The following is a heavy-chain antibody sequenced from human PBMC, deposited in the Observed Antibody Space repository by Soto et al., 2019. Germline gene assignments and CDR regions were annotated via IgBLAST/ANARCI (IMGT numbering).Heavy chain of an antibody. V-gene: IGHV3-7*05. CDR3: ASPQQWLGQRGDFDY. J-gene: IGHJ4*02. CDR2: IRQDGSDK. CDR1: GFTFSSYW. Sequence: EVQLVESGGGLVQPGGSLRLSCAASGFTFSSYWMSWVRQAPGKGLEWVANIRQDGSDKYYVDSVKGRFTISRDNSKNSLYLQMSSLRAEDTAIYCCASPQQWLGQRGDFDYWGQGSLVTVSS. D-gene: IGHD6-19*01.